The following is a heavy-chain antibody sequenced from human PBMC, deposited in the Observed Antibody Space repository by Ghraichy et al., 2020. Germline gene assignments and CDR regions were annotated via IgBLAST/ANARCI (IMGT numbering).Heavy chain of an antibody. CDR3: AKDRSVQWLVRAGVDY. CDR2: ISGSGGST. V-gene: IGHV3-23*01. CDR1: GFTFSSYA. D-gene: IGHD6-19*01. Sequence: GGSLRLSCAASGFTFSSYAMSWVRQAPGKGLEWVSAISGSGGSTYYADSVKGRFTISRDNSKNTLYLQMNSLRAEDTAVYYCAKDRSVQWLVRAGVDYWGQGTLVTVSS. J-gene: IGHJ4*02.